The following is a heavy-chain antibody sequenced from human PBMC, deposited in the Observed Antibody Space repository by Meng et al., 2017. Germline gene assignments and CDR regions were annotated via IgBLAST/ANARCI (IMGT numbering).Heavy chain of an antibody. CDR1: GFTFRNYW. CDR3: ARSDWFDP. V-gene: IGHV3-74*01. CDR2: IKPDGTMT. Sequence: VQLVESGGGLVQSGGSLRLSCTASGFTFRNYWMHWVRQAPGKGLVWVSRIKPDGTMTVYADSVKGRFTISRDNAKNTLYVQMNSLRSDDTAVYYCARSDWFDPWGQGTLVTVSS. J-gene: IGHJ5*02.